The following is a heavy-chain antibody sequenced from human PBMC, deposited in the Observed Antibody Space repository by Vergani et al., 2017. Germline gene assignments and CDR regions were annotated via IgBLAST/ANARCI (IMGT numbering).Heavy chain of an antibody. V-gene: IGHV4-61*01. Sequence: QVQLQESGPGLVKPSETLSLTCTVSGGSVSSGSYYWSWIRQPPGKGLEWIGYIYYSGSTNYNPFLKSRVTISVDTSKNQFSLKLSSVTAADTAVYYCARVLGGAVLRWFDYWGQGTLVTVSS. CDR2: IYYSGST. D-gene: IGHD4-23*01. CDR1: GGSVSSGSYY. J-gene: IGHJ4*02. CDR3: ARVLGGAVLRWFDY.